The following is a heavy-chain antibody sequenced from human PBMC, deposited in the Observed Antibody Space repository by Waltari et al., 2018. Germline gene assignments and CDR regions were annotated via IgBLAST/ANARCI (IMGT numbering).Heavy chain of an antibody. Sequence: EVQLVESGGGLVQPGGSLRPSCAASGFNFRRFWMTWVRQVPGKGLEWVANIKQDGSEKYYVDSVKGRFTISRDNAKNSLYLQMNSLRADDTAVYYCARLAAYYFDYWGQGSLVTVSS. D-gene: IGHD2-15*01. V-gene: IGHV3-7*01. CDR2: IKQDGSEK. CDR3: ARLAAYYFDY. J-gene: IGHJ4*02. CDR1: GFNFRRFW.